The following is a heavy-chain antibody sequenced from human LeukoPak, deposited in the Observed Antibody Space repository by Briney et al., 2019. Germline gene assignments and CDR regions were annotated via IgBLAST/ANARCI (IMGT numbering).Heavy chain of an antibody. Sequence: ASVKVPCKASGYTFTGYYMHWVRQAPGQGLEWMGWINPNSGGTNYAQKFQGRVTMTRDTSISTAYMELSRLRSDDTAVYYCARGPGEGGSSGYYYGKPEDPAEYYFDYWGQGTLVTVSS. CDR1: GYTFTGYY. CDR3: ARGPGEGGSSGYYYGKPEDPAEYYFDY. J-gene: IGHJ4*02. D-gene: IGHD3-22*01. CDR2: INPNSGGT. V-gene: IGHV1-2*02.